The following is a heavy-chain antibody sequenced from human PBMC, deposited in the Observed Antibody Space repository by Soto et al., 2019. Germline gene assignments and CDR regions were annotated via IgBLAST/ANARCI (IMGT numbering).Heavy chain of an antibody. CDR1: GFTFSSYA. CDR2: ISGSGGST. CDR3: AKSYGDYGVVFDY. Sequence: EVQLLESGGGLVQPGGSLRLSCAASGFTFSSYAMSWVRQAPGKGLEWVSAISGSGGSTYYADSVKGRFTISRDNSKNALYLQMNSLRAEDTAVYYCAKSYGDYGVVFDYWGQGTLVTVSS. V-gene: IGHV3-23*01. J-gene: IGHJ4*02. D-gene: IGHD4-17*01.